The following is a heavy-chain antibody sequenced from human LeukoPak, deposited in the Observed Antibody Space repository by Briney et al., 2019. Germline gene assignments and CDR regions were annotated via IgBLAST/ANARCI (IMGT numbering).Heavy chain of an antibody. CDR2: ISSSGVGT. Sequence: GGSLRLSCAASGFTLSSYFSSYTMSWVRQAPGKGLEWVSAISSSGVGTSYADSVKGRFTISRDNSKNTLYLQMNSLRAEDTAVYYCAKLPTYYYDSSSYHFDYWGQGTLVTVSS. D-gene: IGHD3-22*01. V-gene: IGHV3-23*01. J-gene: IGHJ4*02. CDR3: AKLPTYYYDSSSYHFDY. CDR1: GFTLSSYFSSYT.